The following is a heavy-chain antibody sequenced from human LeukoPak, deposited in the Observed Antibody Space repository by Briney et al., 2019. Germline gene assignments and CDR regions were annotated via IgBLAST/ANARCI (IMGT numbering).Heavy chain of an antibody. CDR1: GFTFSTFA. CDR2: IGGSDT. CDR3: AKSLGYSSSIDFDY. V-gene: IGHV3-23*01. J-gene: IGHJ4*02. D-gene: IGHD6-6*01. Sequence: GGSLRLSCAASGFTFSTFAMSWVRQAPGKGLEWVSTIGGSDTYYADSVKGRFTISRDNSKNTQYLQMNSLRAEDTAVYYCAKSLGYSSSIDFDYWGQGALVTVSS.